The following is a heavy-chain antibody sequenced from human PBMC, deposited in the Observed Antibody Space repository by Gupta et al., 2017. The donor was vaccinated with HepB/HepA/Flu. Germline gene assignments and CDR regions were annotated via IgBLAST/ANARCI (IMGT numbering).Heavy chain of an antibody. V-gene: IGHV4-59*01. CDR3: ATANYGAGTIHSFFDH. Sequence: QVRLQESGPGLVKPSETLSLTCTVSAGSSSRYYWCWIRQPPGQTLEWIGFTYYGGNTKYNPSLESRVTFSVDRSKNQFSLSLTSVTAADTAVYYCATANYGAGTIHSFFDHWGQGALVTVSS. J-gene: IGHJ4*02. D-gene: IGHD3-10*01. CDR2: TYYGGNT. CDR1: AGSSSRYY.